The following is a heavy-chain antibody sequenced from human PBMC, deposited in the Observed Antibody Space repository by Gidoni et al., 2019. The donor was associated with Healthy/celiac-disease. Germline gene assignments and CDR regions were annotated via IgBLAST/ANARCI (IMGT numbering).Heavy chain of an antibody. CDR2: INHSGSP. Sequence: QVQLQQWGAGLLKPSETLSLTCAVYGGSFSGYYWSWIRHPPGKGLEWIGEINHSGSPNYNPSLKSRVTISVDTSKNQFSLKMSSVTAADTAVYYCARGPGLYYLDDWGQGTLVTVSS. V-gene: IGHV4-34*01. CDR3: ARGPGLYYLDD. CDR1: GGSFSGYY. J-gene: IGHJ4*02.